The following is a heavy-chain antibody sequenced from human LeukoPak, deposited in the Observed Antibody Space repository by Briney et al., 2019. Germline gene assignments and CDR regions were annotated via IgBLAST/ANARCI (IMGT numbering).Heavy chain of an antibody. V-gene: IGHV3-15*07. CDR1: GFIFSNGW. CDR2: IKSKTDGGTA. J-gene: IGHJ4*02. CDR3: TTVACTSTTCYVDY. Sequence: GGSLRLSCAASGFIFSNGWMNWVRQAPGKGLEWVGRIKSKTDGGTADYAAPVKGRFTISRDDSKNMPHLQINSLKTEDTAVYYCTTVACTSTTCYVDYWGQGTLVTVSS. D-gene: IGHD2-2*01.